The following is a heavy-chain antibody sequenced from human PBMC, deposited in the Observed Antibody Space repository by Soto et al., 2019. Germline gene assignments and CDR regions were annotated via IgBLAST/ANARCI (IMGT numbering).Heavy chain of an antibody. Sequence: DVELSESGGGLVQPGGSLRLSCAACGFNFRSYAMSWDRRAPGKGLEWVSAISGSGGASYFADSVRGRFTISRDNSKNTLYMQLSSLRVEDTAEYFCAKGRGSIWTSDYWGHGTLVTVSS. J-gene: IGHJ4*01. CDR1: GFNFRSYA. D-gene: IGHD6-13*01. CDR2: ISGSGGAS. V-gene: IGHV3-23*01. CDR3: AKGRGSIWTSDY.